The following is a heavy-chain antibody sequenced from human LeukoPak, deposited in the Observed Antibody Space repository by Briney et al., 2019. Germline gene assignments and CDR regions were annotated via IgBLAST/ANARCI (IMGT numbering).Heavy chain of an antibody. J-gene: IGHJ4*02. Sequence: SGTLSLTCAVYGGSFSGYYWSWIRQHPGKGLEWIGYIYYSGSTYYNPSLKSRVTISVDTSKNQFSLKLSSVTAADTAVYYCARGDLVPVPDISYYFDYWGQGTLVTVSS. D-gene: IGHD2-2*01. CDR2: IYYSGST. CDR3: ARGDLVPVPDISYYFDY. CDR1: GGSFSGYY. V-gene: IGHV4-31*11.